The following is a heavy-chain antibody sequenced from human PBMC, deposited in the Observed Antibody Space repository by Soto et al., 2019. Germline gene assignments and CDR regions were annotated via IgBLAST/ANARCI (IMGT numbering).Heavy chain of an antibody. CDR1: GFTFSSYE. J-gene: IGHJ4*02. V-gene: IGHV3-48*03. CDR3: GGGGDY. D-gene: IGHD3-16*01. Sequence: EVQLLESGGGLVQPGGSLRLSCAASGFTFSSYEMNWVRQAPGKGLEWVSHISGSGNTIYYADSVKGRFTISRDNAKNSLYLQMDSRRADDTAFYYCGGGGDYWGQGAPVTVSS. CDR2: ISGSGNTI.